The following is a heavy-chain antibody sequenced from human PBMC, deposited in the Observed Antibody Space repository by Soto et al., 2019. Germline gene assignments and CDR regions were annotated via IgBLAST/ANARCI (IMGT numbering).Heavy chain of an antibody. Sequence: GASVKVSCKASGYTFTGYYMHWVRQAPGQGLEWMGWINPNSGGTNYAQKFQGWVTMTRDTSISTAYMELSRLRSDDTAVYYCAREFGIYYGSWSYYRRQPFDIWGQGTMVTVSS. V-gene: IGHV1-2*04. CDR3: AREFGIYYGSWSYYRRQPFDI. J-gene: IGHJ3*02. CDR1: GYTFTGYY. CDR2: INPNSGGT. D-gene: IGHD3-10*01.